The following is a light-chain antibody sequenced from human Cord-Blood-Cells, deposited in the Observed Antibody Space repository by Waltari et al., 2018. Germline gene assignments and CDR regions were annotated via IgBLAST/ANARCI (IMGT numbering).Light chain of an antibody. CDR2: AAS. V-gene: IGKV1-39*01. Sequence: DIQMTQSPSSLSASVGDRVTITCRASQSNSSYLNWYQQKPGKAPKLLIYAASSLQSGVPSRFRCSGSGTEFTLTISSLQTEDFATYYCQQSYSTPPITFGGGTKVEIK. CDR1: QSNSSY. CDR3: QQSYSTPPIT. J-gene: IGKJ4*01.